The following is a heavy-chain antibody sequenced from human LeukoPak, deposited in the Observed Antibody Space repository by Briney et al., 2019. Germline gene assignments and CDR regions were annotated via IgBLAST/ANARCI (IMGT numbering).Heavy chain of an antibody. CDR2: ISSSSSYI. CDR1: GFTFTSYS. Sequence: PGGSLRLSCAASGFTFTSYSMNWVRQAPGKGLEWVSSISSSSSYIYYADSMKGRFTISRDNAKNSLYLQMNGLRAEDTAVYYCARELYGDYAVDYWGQGTLVTVSS. D-gene: IGHD4-17*01. V-gene: IGHV3-21*01. CDR3: ARELYGDYAVDY. J-gene: IGHJ4*02.